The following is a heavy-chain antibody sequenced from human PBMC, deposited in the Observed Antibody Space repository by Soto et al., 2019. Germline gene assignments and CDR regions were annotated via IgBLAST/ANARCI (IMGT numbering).Heavy chain of an antibody. V-gene: IGHV1-46*01. Sequence: AAVKVTCTASGCNFTSYYMHWVQQAPGQGLEWMGIINPSGGSTSYAQKFQGRVTMTRDTSTSTVYIELSSLRSEDTAVYYCARDPPNPGNCHGMDVWGQGTTVTVSS. D-gene: IGHD1-20*01. J-gene: IGHJ6*02. CDR1: GCNFTSYY. CDR3: ARDPPNPGNCHGMDV. CDR2: INPSGGST.